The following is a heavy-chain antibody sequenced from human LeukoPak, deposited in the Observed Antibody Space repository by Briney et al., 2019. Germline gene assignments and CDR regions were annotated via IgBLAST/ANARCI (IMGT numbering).Heavy chain of an antibody. CDR1: GFTFSNYW. Sequence: PGGSLTLSCAASGFTFSNYWMHWVRQAPGKGLVWVSRIDSDGSTLNYADSVKGRFTISRDNAKNTLYLQMSSLRAEDTAVYYCARVVMGMGGAFDIWGHGTMVTVSS. J-gene: IGHJ3*02. CDR3: ARVVMGMGGAFDI. CDR2: IDSDGSTL. V-gene: IGHV3-74*01. D-gene: IGHD2-8*01.